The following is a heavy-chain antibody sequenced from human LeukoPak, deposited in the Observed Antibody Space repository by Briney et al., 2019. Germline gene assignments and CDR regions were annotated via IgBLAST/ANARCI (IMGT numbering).Heavy chain of an antibody. V-gene: IGHV3-23*01. CDR2: ISGSGGST. J-gene: IGHJ4*02. D-gene: IGHD2-2*01. CDR3: AKIQDIVVVPAAPADYFDY. Sequence: GGSLRLSCAASGFTFSSYAMSWVRQAPGKGLEWVSAISGSGGSTYYADSVKGRFTISRDNSKNTLYLQMNSLRAEDTAVYYCAKIQDIVVVPAAPADYFDYWGQGTLVTVSS. CDR1: GFTFSSYA.